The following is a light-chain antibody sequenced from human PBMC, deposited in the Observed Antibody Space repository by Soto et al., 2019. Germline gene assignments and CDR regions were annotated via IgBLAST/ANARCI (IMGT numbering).Light chain of an antibody. V-gene: IGLV2-14*01. Sequence: QSALTQPASVSGSPGQSITISCTGTSSDVGGYNYVSWYQQHPGKAPKLMIYEVSNRPSGVSNRFSGSKSRNTASLTISGLQAEDEADYYCSSYTSSSTLLVFGGGTKVTVL. CDR3: SSYTSSSTLLV. CDR2: EVS. CDR1: SSDVGGYNY. J-gene: IGLJ2*01.